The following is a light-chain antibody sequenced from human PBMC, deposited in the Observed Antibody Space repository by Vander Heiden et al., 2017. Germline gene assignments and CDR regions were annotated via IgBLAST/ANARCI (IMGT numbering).Light chain of an antibody. V-gene: IGKV1-13*02. CDR1: QGISST. J-gene: IGKJ1*01. Sequence: AIQLTQSPSSLSASVGDRVPITCRASQGISSTLAWYQQKPGKAPKLLIYDASRLESGVPSRCSGSGSGTDFTSTISSRQFEEFATYDRQHSETFGQGTKVEIK. CDR3: QHSET. CDR2: DAS.